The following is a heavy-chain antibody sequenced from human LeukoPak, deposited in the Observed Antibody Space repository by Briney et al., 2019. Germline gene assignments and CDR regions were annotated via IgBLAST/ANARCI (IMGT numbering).Heavy chain of an antibody. V-gene: IGHV3-11*06. CDR3: ARGYGSGIFPFDF. Sequence: PGGPLRLSCAASGFTFRDYYMSWIRQAPGKGLEWVSYISSSTSYTNYADSVKGRFTISRDNARNSLFLQMNSLRAEDTAVYFCARGYGSGIFPFDFWGQGTLVTVSS. CDR2: ISSSTSYT. J-gene: IGHJ4*02. CDR1: GFTFRDYY. D-gene: IGHD3-10*01.